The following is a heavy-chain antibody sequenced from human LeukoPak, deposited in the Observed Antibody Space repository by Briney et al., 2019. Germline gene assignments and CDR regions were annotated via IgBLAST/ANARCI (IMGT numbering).Heavy chain of an antibody. CDR3: AKAYCSSTSCYVHY. D-gene: IGHD2-2*01. CDR1: GFTFDDYA. CDR2: IRWNSGSI. Sequence: PGRSLRLSCAASGFTFDDYAMPWVRQAPGKGLEWVSGIRWNSGSIGYADSVRGRFTISRDNAKNSLYPQMNSLRAEDTALYYCAKAYCSSTSCYVHYWGQGTLVTVSS. V-gene: IGHV3-9*01. J-gene: IGHJ4*02.